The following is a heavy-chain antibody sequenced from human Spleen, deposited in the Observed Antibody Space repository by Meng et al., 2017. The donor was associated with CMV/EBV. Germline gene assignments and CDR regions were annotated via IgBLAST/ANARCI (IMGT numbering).Heavy chain of an antibody. D-gene: IGHD1/OR15-1a*01. V-gene: IGHV4-39*01. CDR3: AAPGTKYSYSNCGY. Sequence: SETLSLTCSVSGGSTRSSRYYWGWTRQPPGKGLEWIGSIYDSGRTDYSPTLKCRVTISVDTSKKQFSLNLTSLTVAHTAVYCCAAPGTKYSYSNCGYWGQGNLVTVSS. CDR1: GGSTRSSRYY. J-gene: IGHJ4*02. CDR2: IYDSGRT.